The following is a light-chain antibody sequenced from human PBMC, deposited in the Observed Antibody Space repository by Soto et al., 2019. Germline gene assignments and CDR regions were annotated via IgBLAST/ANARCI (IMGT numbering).Light chain of an antibody. CDR3: FSHRSGDSHV. V-gene: IGLV2-14*01. CDR2: GVT. J-gene: IGLJ1*01. Sequence: QSALTQPASVSGSPGQSITISCTGTSRDVGGYNYVSWYQQYPGKAPKLMIYGVTNRPSGVSNRFSGSKTGNTASLTISGLQAEDEAYYYCFSHRSGDSHVFGNGTKVTVL. CDR1: SRDVGGYNY.